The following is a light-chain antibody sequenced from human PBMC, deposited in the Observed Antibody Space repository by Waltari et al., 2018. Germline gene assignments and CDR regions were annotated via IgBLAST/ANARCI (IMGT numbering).Light chain of an antibody. Sequence: EIVLTQSPATLSLPPGERATLPCRASQSVSSYLAWYQQKPGQAPRLLIYDASNRATGIPARFSGSGSGTDFTLTISSLEPEDFAVYYCQQRSNWPRTFGQGTKVEIK. CDR3: QQRSNWPRT. CDR1: QSVSSY. V-gene: IGKV3-11*01. J-gene: IGKJ1*01. CDR2: DAS.